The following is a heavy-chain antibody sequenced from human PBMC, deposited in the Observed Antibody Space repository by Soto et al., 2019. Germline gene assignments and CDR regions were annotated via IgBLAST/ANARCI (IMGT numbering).Heavy chain of an antibody. J-gene: IGHJ6*02. V-gene: IGHV3-30*18. Sequence: GGSLRLSCAASVYTFGSYGVHWVRQAPGKGLEWVAVISYDGSNKYYADSVKGRFTISRDNSKNTLYLQMNSLRAEDTAVYYCAKDLNGMDVWGQGTTVTVSS. CDR3: AKDLNGMDV. CDR1: VYTFGSYG. CDR2: ISYDGSNK.